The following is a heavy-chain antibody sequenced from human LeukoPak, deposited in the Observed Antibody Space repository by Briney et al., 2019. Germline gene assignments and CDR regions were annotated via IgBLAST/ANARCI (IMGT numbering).Heavy chain of an antibody. D-gene: IGHD2-15*01. Sequence: PGGSLRLSCAASGFTFSSYWMHWVRQAPGKGLEWVSYISTNVNTTYYADSVKGRFTVSRDNAKNSLHLQMDSLRAEDTAIYYCATLVVVPNLNWGQGTLVTVSS. CDR1: GFTFSSYW. CDR3: ATLVVVPNLN. J-gene: IGHJ4*02. CDR2: ISTNVNTT. V-gene: IGHV3-48*04.